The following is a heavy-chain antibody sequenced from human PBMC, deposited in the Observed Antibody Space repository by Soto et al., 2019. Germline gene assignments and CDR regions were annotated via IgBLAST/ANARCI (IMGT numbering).Heavy chain of an antibody. J-gene: IGHJ3*02. Sequence: TSETLSLTCTVSGGSISSYYWSWIRQPPGKGLEWIGYIYYSGSTNYNPSLKSRVTISVDTSKNQFSLKLSSVTAADTAVYYCARRRYYDSSGYYLGAFDIWGQGTMVTVSS. CDR2: IYYSGST. V-gene: IGHV4-59*01. D-gene: IGHD3-22*01. CDR3: ARRRYYDSSGYYLGAFDI. CDR1: GGSISSYY.